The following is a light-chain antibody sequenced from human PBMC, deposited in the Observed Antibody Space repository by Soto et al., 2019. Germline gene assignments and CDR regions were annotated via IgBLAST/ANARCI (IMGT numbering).Light chain of an antibody. CDR3: QHRSIWPVS. CDR2: DAS. Sequence: EIVLTQSPDTLSLSPGERATLSCMASQSVSSYLAWYQQKPGQAPRLLIFDASTRATGIPARFSGSGSGTDFTLTISSLEPEDFAVYYCQHRSIWPVSFGQGTRLEIK. CDR1: QSVSSY. V-gene: IGKV3-11*01. J-gene: IGKJ5*01.